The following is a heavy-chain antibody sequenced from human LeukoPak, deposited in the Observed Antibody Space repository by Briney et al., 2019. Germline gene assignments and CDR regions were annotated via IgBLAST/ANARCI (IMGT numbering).Heavy chain of an antibody. CDR2: ISGSGDTI. CDR3: AKLAYDSSGYPC. J-gene: IGHJ4*02. V-gene: IGHV3-23*01. CDR1: RFTFSTYF. D-gene: IGHD3-22*01. Sequence: QTGGSLILSCAASRFTFSTYFMTWVRQAPGKGLEWVSSISGSGDTIYYADSVKGRFTISRDNSKNTLYLQMNSLRAEDTAVYYCAKLAYDSSGYPCWGQGTLVTVSS.